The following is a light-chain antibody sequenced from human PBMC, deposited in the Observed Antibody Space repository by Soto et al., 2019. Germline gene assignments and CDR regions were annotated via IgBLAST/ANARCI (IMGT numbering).Light chain of an antibody. CDR3: SSYTSGSSHYV. CDR2: GVT. J-gene: IGLJ1*01. CDR1: SSDVGAYYS. V-gene: IGLV2-14*01. Sequence: QSALTQPASVSGSPGQSITISCTGTSSDVGAYYSVSWYQHHPGKAPKLIIYGVTNRPSGVSNRFSGSKSGNTASLTISGLQAEDEADYHCSSYTSGSSHYVFGTGTQLTVL.